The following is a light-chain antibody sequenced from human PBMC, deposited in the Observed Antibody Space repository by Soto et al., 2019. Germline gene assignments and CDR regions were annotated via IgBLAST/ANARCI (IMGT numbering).Light chain of an antibody. CDR3: QQYNNWPQT. CDR2: GAS. V-gene: IGKV3-15*01. Sequence: EIVMTQSPATLSVSPGERATLSCRASQSISSNLAWYQQKAGQAPRLLIYGASRRATGIPARFSGSGSGTDFTLTISGLQSEDFAVYYCQQYNNWPQTFGQGTKVDIK. CDR1: QSISSN. J-gene: IGKJ1*01.